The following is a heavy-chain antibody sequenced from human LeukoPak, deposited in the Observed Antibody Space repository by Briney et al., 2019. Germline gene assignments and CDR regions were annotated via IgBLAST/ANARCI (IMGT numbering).Heavy chain of an antibody. V-gene: IGHV3-7*01. CDR1: GFTFSRYW. CDR2: IKEDGSEN. CDR3: ASDSYGDYESGSFDI. J-gene: IGHJ3*02. D-gene: IGHD4-17*01. Sequence: HTGGSLRLSCAASGFTFSRYWMNWVRQAPGRGLEWVANIKEDGSENYYVDSVMGRFTISRDNAKKSLSLHMNSLRVEDTAVYFCASDSYGDYESGSFDIWGQGTMVTVSS.